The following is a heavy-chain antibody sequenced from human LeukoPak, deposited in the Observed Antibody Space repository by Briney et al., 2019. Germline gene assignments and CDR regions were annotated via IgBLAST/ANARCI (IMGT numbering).Heavy chain of an antibody. CDR3: ARRHHNWDY. Sequence: SETLSLTCTVSGASISSDYWSWIRQPPGKGLEWIGYIYYGGIANYTPSLKSRVTISLDTSKNQFSLKLNSVTAADTAVYYCARRHHNWDYWGQGTLVTDSS. V-gene: IGHV4-59*08. D-gene: IGHD5-24*01. CDR1: GASISSDY. J-gene: IGHJ4*02. CDR2: IYYGGIA.